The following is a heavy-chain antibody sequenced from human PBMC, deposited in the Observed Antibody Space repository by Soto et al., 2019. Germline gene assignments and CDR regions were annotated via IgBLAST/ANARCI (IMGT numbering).Heavy chain of an antibody. Sequence: KPGGSLRLSCAASGFTFRDSYMTWIRQAPGKGLEWVSYISDSGDRTYYADSLRGRFTISRDNAKNSLYLEMSSLRAEDTATYYCARHGRITVTGDGFDSWGQGTVVTVSS. CDR3: ARHGRITVTGDGFDS. CDR2: ISDSGDRT. CDR1: GFTFRDSY. D-gene: IGHD1-20*01. V-gene: IGHV3-11*04. J-gene: IGHJ3*02.